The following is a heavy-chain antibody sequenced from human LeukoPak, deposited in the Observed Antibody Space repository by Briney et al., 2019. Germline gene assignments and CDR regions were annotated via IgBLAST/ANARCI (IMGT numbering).Heavy chain of an antibody. J-gene: IGHJ4*02. CDR3: AKELDTMFFDY. CDR1: GFNFDRYT. Sequence: GGSLRLSCATSGFNFDRYTIHWVRQAPGKGLEWVSLAGWAGGTTFYSDSVRGRFTISRDSGRKSVYLQMNSLTTDDTAFYFCAKELDTMFFDYWGQGALVAVST. CDR2: AGWAGGTT. D-gene: IGHD3-10*02. V-gene: IGHV3-43*01.